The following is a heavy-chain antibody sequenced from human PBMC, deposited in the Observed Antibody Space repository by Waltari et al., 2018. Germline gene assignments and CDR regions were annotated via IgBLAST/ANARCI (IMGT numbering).Heavy chain of an antibody. J-gene: IGHJ6*02. V-gene: IGHV3-7*03. CDR1: GFTLSRHY. Sequence: EVRLVEHRGGWDQPGESLAPPCPASGFTLSRHYQRWVRQAPGKGLEWVASIKQDGSEKLYVDSVKGRFTISRDNAKDSLQLQMNSLRVEDTAVYYCARGGGRMGLYYYGMDVWGQGTTVIVSS. CDR2: IKQDGSEK. CDR3: ARGGGRMGLYYYGMDV. D-gene: IGHD2-15*01.